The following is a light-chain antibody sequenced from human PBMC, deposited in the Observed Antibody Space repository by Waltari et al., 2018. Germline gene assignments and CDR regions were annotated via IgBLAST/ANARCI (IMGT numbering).Light chain of an antibody. V-gene: IGLV3-21*02. CDR3: QVWDSGSDRFYV. Sequence: SYVLTQPPSVSVAPGQTARIPFEGNNIRNKAVHWYQQRPGQAPVLVVYDVSARPSGIPERFSGSNSGNTATLTISRVEAGDEADYYCQVWDSGSDRFYVFGAGTKVTVL. CDR2: DVS. J-gene: IGLJ1*01. CDR1: NIRNKA.